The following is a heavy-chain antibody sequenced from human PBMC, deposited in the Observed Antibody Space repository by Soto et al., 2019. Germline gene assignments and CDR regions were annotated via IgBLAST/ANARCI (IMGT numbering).Heavy chain of an antibody. V-gene: IGHV3-11*01. Sequence: PGGSMRLSCAASGFTFSDYYMSWIRQAPGKGLEWVSYISSSGSTIYYADSVKGRFTISRDNAKHSLYLQMNSLRAEDTAVYYCARDYYDSSGDDALDIWGQGTMVTVSS. J-gene: IGHJ3*02. D-gene: IGHD3-22*01. CDR3: ARDYYDSSGDDALDI. CDR2: ISSSGSTI. CDR1: GFTFSDYY.